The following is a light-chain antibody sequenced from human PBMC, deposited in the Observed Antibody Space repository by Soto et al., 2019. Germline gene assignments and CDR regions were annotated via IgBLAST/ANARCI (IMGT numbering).Light chain of an antibody. CDR2: GNS. J-gene: IGLJ3*02. V-gene: IGLV1-47*02. CDR1: SSNVGFNA. CDR3: VAWDDSLRGVV. Sequence: QLVLTQPPSASGAPGQRVTLSCVGGSSNVGFNAVNWYQQIPGAAPKLLMHGNSQRPSGVPDRFSGSKSGTSASLAIIGLRTEDEAHYYCVAWDDSLRGVVFGGGTKVTVL.